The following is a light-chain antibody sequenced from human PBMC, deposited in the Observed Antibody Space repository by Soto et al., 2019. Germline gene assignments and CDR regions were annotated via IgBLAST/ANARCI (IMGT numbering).Light chain of an antibody. V-gene: IGLV1-44*01. CDR2: SNN. J-gene: IGLJ2*01. CDR3: ASWDGSLSGRV. CDR1: SSNIGSNT. Sequence: QSVLTQPPSASGTPGQRVTISCSGSSSNIGSNTVNWYQQLPGPAPKLLIDSNNQRHSGVPDRFSGAKAGTSASRAICVLQSEDEAYYYCASWDGSLSGRVLGGGTQLTV.